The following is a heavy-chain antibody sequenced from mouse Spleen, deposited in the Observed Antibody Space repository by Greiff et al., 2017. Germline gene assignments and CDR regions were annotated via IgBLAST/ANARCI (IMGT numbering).Heavy chain of an antibody. V-gene: IGHV1-42*01. Sequence: VQLQQSGPELVKPGASVKISCKASGYSFTGYYMNWVKQSPEKSLEWIGEINPSTGGTTYNQKFKAKATLTVDKSSSTAYMKLKSLTSEDSAVYYCARKGYYGNYGYFDVWGTGTTVTVSS. CDR1: GYSFTGYY. D-gene: IGHD2-1*01. CDR3: ARKGYYGNYGYFDV. J-gene: IGHJ1*03. CDR2: INPSTGGT.